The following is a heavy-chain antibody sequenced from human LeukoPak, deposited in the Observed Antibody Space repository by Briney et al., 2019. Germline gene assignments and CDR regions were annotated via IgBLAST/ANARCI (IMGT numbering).Heavy chain of an antibody. D-gene: IGHD4-23*01. Sequence: GGSLRLSCEASGFTFSSYTMSWVRQAPGKGLEWVSTLSASGGNSYYADSVKGRFTISRDNAKNSLYLQMNSLRAEDTALYYCAKDMRGQGGNAFDYWGQGTLVTVSS. J-gene: IGHJ4*02. CDR2: LSASGGNS. V-gene: IGHV3-23*01. CDR3: AKDMRGQGGNAFDY. CDR1: GFTFSSYT.